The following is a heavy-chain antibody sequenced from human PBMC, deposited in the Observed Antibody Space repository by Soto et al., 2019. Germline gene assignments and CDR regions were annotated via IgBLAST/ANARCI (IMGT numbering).Heavy chain of an antibody. CDR2: VYHIGPT. J-gene: IGHJ5*02. V-gene: IGHV4-4*02. CDR3: ARGIAAANTWFDP. Sequence: QVELQESGPGLVEPSGTLSLTCAVSSGSITSPNWWSWVRQSPRKGLEWIGQVYHIGPTNYNPSLNNRVSVSVDKSNNLFSLNLNSVTAADTAMYFCARGIAAANTWFDPLGQGTLVTVSP. D-gene: IGHD6-13*01. CDR1: SGSITSPNW.